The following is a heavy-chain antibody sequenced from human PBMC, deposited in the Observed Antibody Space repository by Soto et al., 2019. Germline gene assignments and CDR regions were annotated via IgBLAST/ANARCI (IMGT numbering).Heavy chain of an antibody. V-gene: IGHV4-34*12. CDR3: AGDYPYYYDNSGYSGYFDY. J-gene: IGHJ4*02. CDR1: GGSFSAYY. D-gene: IGHD3-22*01. CDR2: IIHSEST. Sequence: SETLSLTCAVYGGSFSAYYWSWVRQPPGKGLEWIGEIIHSESTKYNPSLKSRVTISVDTSKNQFSLKLSSVTAADTAVYYCAGDYPYYYDNSGYSGYFDYWGQGTLVTVSS.